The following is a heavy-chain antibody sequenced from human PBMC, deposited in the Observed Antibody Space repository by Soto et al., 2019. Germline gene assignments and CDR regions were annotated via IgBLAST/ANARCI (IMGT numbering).Heavy chain of an antibody. CDR2: ISYDGSNK. J-gene: IGHJ4*02. CDR1: GFTFSSYG. CDR3: AKDGITIFGVVIPALRY. Sequence: GGSLRLSCAASGFTFSSYGMHWVRQAPGKGLEWVAVISYDGSNKYYADSVKGRFTISRDNSKNTLYLQMNSLRAEDTAVYYCAKDGITIFGVVIPALRYWGQGTLVTVSS. V-gene: IGHV3-30*18. D-gene: IGHD3-3*01.